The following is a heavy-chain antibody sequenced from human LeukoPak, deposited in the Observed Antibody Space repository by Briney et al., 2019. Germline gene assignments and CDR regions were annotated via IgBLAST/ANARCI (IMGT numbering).Heavy chain of an antibody. V-gene: IGHV4-61*01. D-gene: IGHD2-15*01. CDR3: ARDGPDDGYCSGGSCYFSWFDP. CDR2: IYYSGST. Sequence: PSETLSLTCTVSGGSVSSGSYYWSWIRQPPGKGLEWIGYIYYSGSTNYNPSLKSRVTISVDKSKNQFSLKLSSVTAADTAVYYCARDGPDDGYCSGGSCYFSWFDPWGQGTLVTVSS. CDR1: GGSVSSGSYY. J-gene: IGHJ5*02.